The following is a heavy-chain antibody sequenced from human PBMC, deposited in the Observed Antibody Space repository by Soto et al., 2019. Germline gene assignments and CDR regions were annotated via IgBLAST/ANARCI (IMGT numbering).Heavy chain of an antibody. Sequence: QVRLVQSGAEVKKPGSSVKVSCKASGGTFSSYAISWVRQAPGQGLEWMGGIIPIFGTANYAQKFQGRVTITADESTSTAYMELSSLRSEDTAVYYCARATVIAAAVYYYYGMDVWGQGTTVTVSS. CDR3: ARATVIAAAVYYYYGMDV. D-gene: IGHD6-13*01. V-gene: IGHV1-69*01. CDR1: GGTFSSYA. CDR2: IIPIFGTA. J-gene: IGHJ6*02.